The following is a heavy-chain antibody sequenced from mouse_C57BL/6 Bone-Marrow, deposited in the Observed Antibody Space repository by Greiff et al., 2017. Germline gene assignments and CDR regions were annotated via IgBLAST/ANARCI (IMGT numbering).Heavy chain of an antibody. CDR1: GYTFTSYG. J-gene: IGHJ1*03. CDR3: ARRDYGSSGYFDV. V-gene: IGHV1-81*01. D-gene: IGHD1-1*01. CDR2: ISPRSGNT. Sequence: QVQLQQSGAELARPGASVMLSCKASGYTFTSYGISWVKQRTGQGLEWIGEISPRSGNTYYNEKFKGKATLNANKSSSTAYMELRSLTSEDSAVYFCARRDYGSSGYFDVWGTGTTVTVSS.